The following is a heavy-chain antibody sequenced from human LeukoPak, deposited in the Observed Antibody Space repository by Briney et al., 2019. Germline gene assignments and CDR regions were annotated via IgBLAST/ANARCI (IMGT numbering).Heavy chain of an antibody. V-gene: IGHV3-13*01. D-gene: IGHD6-19*01. Sequence: GGSLRLSCAASGFTFSSYDMHWVRQPIGKGLEWVSGIGIRGDTFYLGSVTGRFTISRESAKNSLYLQMNSLRDGDTAVYYCARSVPGGRGWTGSIEFWGQGTLVTVSS. CDR2: IGIRGDT. CDR3: ARSVPGGRGWTGSIEF. CDR1: GFTFSSYD. J-gene: IGHJ4*02.